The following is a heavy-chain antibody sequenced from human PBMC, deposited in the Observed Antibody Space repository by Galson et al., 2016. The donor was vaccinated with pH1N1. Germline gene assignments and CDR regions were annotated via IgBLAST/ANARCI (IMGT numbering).Heavy chain of an antibody. Sequence: SVKVSCKASGYTFTTYLIHWVRQAPGETLEWMGWFNPDNGNTKYSQRFQGRVTFTRDTSATTAYMEMSSLRSEDTAVYYCARDDYARYFDYWGQGTLVTVSS. CDR1: GYTFTTYL. J-gene: IGHJ4*02. CDR2: FNPDNGNT. V-gene: IGHV1-3*01. CDR3: ARDDYARYFDY. D-gene: IGHD3-16*01.